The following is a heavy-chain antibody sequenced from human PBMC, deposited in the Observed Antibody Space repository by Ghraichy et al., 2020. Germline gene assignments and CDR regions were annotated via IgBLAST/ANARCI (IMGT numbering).Heavy chain of an antibody. CDR1: GYTFTSYY. J-gene: IGHJ4*02. Sequence: ASVKVSCKASGYTFTSYYMHWVRQAPGQGLEWMGIINPSGGSTSYAQKFQGRVTMTRDTSTSTVYMELSSLRSEDTAVYYCARRYYDILTGYYEDFDYWGQGTLVTVSS. V-gene: IGHV1-46*01. CDR3: ARRYYDILTGYYEDFDY. D-gene: IGHD3-9*01. CDR2: INPSGGST.